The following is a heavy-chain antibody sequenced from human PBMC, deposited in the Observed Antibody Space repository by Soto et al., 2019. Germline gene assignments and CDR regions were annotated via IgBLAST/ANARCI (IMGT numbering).Heavy chain of an antibody. J-gene: IGHJ4*02. CDR3: ARDRAYAFWSGPVPDY. CDR1: GYTFTGYY. V-gene: IGHV1-46*01. CDR2: INPSGGST. D-gene: IGHD3-3*01. Sequence: XSVKVSFKASGYTFTGYYMDLVRQAPGQGLEWMGIINPSGGSTSYAQKFQGRVTMTRDASTSTVYMELSSLRSEDTAVYYCARDRAYAFWSGPVPDYWGQGTLVTSPQ.